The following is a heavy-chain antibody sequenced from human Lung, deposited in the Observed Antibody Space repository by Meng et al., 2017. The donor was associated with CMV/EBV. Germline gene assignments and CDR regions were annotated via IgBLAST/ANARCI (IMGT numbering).Heavy chain of an antibody. V-gene: IGHV1-18*01. D-gene: IGHD3-22*01. CDR3: ARNTYYYDSSGYYTDY. J-gene: IGHJ4*02. Sequence: ASVMVSCKASGYTFTSYGISWVRQAPGQGLEWMGWISAYNGNTNYAQKLQGRVTMTTDTSTSTAYMELRSLRSDDTAVYYCARNTYYYDSSGYYTDYWGQGTLVTVSS. CDR2: ISAYNGNT. CDR1: GYTFTSYG.